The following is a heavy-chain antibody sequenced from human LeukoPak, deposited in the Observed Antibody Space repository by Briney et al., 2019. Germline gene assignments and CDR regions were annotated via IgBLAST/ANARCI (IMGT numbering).Heavy chain of an antibody. D-gene: IGHD3-3*02. CDR2: ISGGSDST. Sequence: AGSLRLSCPASGFTFSSYAMSWVRQAHGKGLEWVSAISGGSDSTYYADSVKGRFTISRDNSKNTLYLQMNSLRAEDTAVYYCAKEALDAFDIWGQGTMVTVSS. CDR3: AKEALDAFDI. V-gene: IGHV3-23*01. CDR1: GFTFSSYA. J-gene: IGHJ3*02.